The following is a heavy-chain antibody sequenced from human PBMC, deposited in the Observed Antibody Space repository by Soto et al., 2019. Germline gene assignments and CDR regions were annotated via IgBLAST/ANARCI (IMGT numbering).Heavy chain of an antibody. CDR2: INAGNGNT. CDR1: GYTFTSYA. J-gene: IGHJ5*02. Sequence: QVQLVQSGAEVKKPGASVKVSCKASGYTFTSYAMHWVRQAPGQRLEWMGWINAGNGNTKYSQKFQGRVTITRDTSASTADMELSSLRSEDTAVYYCARDSTYYDYVWGSYRSPNWFDPWGQGTLVTVSS. CDR3: ARDSTYYDYVWGSYRSPNWFDP. D-gene: IGHD3-16*02. V-gene: IGHV1-3*01.